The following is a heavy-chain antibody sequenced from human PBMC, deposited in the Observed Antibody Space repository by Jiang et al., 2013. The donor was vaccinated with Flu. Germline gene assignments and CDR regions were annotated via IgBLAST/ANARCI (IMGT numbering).Heavy chain of an antibody. D-gene: IGHD3-10*01. CDR2: IWYDGSNK. J-gene: IGHJ4*02. Sequence: VQLLESGGGLVHPGGSLRLSCAASGFTFSSYGMHWVRQAPGKGLEWVAFIWYDGSNKYYADSVKGRFTNSRDNSKNTLYLQMDSLRAEDTAVYYCAKDLVGGGFGGIDYWGQGTLVTVSS. V-gene: IGHV3-30*02. CDR1: GFTFSSYG. CDR3: AKDLVGGGFGGIDY.